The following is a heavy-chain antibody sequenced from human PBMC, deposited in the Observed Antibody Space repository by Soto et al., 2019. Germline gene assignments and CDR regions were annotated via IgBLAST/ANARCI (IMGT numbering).Heavy chain of an antibody. V-gene: IGHV5-51*01. Sequence: GESLKISCKGSGYSLPTYWIGWVRQMPGQGLEWMGIIYPAVSDTRYSPSFQGQVTISADKSISTAYLQWSSLKASDTAMYYCARPTTGTTYWGQGTQVTVSS. CDR1: GYSLPTYW. J-gene: IGHJ4*02. D-gene: IGHD1-1*01. CDR2: IYPAVSDT. CDR3: ARPTTGTTY.